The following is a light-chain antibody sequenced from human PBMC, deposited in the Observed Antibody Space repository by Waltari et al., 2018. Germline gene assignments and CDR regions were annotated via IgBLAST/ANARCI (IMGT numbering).Light chain of an antibody. Sequence: QSVLTQPPSASGTPGQTVTISCSGTNSNIGRNSVFWYQHRPGAAPKLLLYRNNQRPSGVPDRCSGSKSGTSSSLAIRGLRSEDEADYYCAAWDDSLSVSYVFGSGTKVTV. J-gene: IGLJ1*01. V-gene: IGLV1-47*01. CDR2: RNN. CDR1: NSNIGRNS. CDR3: AAWDDSLSVSYV.